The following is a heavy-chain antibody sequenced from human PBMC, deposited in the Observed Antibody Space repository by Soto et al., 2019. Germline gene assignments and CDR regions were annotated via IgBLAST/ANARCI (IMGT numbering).Heavy chain of an antibody. CDR3: ARHVYYDVLKKNY. J-gene: IGHJ4*02. V-gene: IGHV5-51*01. Sequence: ELQLVQSGAEVKKPGESLKISCKGSGYNFAKYWIGWVRQMPGKGLEWMGIIYPGNSDTRYSPSFQRQVTISADTSISTAYLEWSSLTASDTAIYYCARHVYYDVLKKNYWGQGTLVTVSS. CDR1: GYNFAKYW. D-gene: IGHD3-9*01. CDR2: IYPGNSDT.